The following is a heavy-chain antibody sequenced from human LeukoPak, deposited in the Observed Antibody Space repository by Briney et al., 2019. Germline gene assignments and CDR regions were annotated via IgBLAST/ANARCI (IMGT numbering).Heavy chain of an antibody. V-gene: IGHV4-59*12. CDR1: AASIGGYY. J-gene: IGHJ4*02. CDR2: IYYSGST. Sequence: PSETLSLTCTVSAASIGGYYWTWIRQPPGKGLEWIGYIYYSGSTNYNPSLKSRVTMSVDTSKNQFSLKLSSVTAADTAVYYCARRRYFDWLFRRQFDYWGQGTLVTVSS. CDR3: ARRRYFDWLFRRQFDY. D-gene: IGHD3-9*01.